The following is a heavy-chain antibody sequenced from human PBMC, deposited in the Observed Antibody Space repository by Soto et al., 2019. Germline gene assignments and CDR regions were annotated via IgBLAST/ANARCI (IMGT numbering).Heavy chain of an antibody. D-gene: IGHD2-15*01. V-gene: IGHV2-5*02. J-gene: IGHJ5*01. Sequence: QITLKESGPTLVKPTQTLTLTCTFSGFSLSTHGVDVGWIRQPAGKALEWLALIYWDDDKRYSASLNSRLTITKDTSKNQVVLTMTNMDPVDTATYYCAHAMLYCTGGSCSTWFDSWGQGTLVTVSS. CDR3: AHAMLYCTGGSCSTWFDS. CDR1: GFSLSTHGVD. CDR2: IYWDDDK.